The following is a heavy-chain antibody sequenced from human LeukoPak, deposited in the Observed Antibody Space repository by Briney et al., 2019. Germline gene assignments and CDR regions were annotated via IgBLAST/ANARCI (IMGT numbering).Heavy chain of an antibody. CDR3: ARDVIVGATSYYYYGMDV. J-gene: IGHJ6*02. CDR1: GFTFSSYS. CDR2: ISSSSSYI. Sequence: GGSLRLSCAASGFTFSSYSMNWVRQAPGKGLEWVSSISSSSSYIYYADSVKGRFTISRDNAKNSLYLQMNSLRAEDTAVYYCARDVIVGATSYYYYGMDVWGQGTTVTVSS. D-gene: IGHD1-26*01. V-gene: IGHV3-21*01.